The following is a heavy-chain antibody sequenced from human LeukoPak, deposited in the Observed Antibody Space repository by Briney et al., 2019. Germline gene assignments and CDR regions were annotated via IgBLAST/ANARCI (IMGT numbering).Heavy chain of an antibody. D-gene: IGHD2-2*01. CDR1: GYTFTSYG. CDR2: ISAYNGNT. CDR3: ARGTPAAMRNHYYYYGMDV. Sequence: ASVKVSCKASGYTFTSYGISWVRQAPGQGLEWMGWISAYNGNTNYAQKLQGRVTMTTDTSTSTAYMELRSLRSDDTAVYYCARGTPAAMRNHYYYYGMDVWGQGTTVTVSS. V-gene: IGHV1-18*01. J-gene: IGHJ6*02.